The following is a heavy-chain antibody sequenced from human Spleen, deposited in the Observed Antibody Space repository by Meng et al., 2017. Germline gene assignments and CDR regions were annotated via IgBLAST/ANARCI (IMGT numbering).Heavy chain of an antibody. J-gene: IGHJ5*02. Sequence: SETLSLTCAVYGESFTNYYWSWIRQPPGKGLEWIGEINHSGSINYSPSLKSRVTMSVDTSKNQFSLKLTSVTAADTAVYYCARGSRITMIVVVRGYNWFDTWGQGTPVTVSS. CDR3: ARGSRITMIVVVRGYNWFDT. V-gene: IGHV4-34*01. D-gene: IGHD3-22*01. CDR1: GESFTNYY. CDR2: INHSGSI.